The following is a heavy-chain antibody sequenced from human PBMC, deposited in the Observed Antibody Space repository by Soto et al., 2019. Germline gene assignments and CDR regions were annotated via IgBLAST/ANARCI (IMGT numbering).Heavy chain of an antibody. CDR3: ARHTRSGCSSTSCYSDV. V-gene: IGHV4-39*01. CDR2: IYYSGST. CDR1: GGSISSSSYY. J-gene: IGHJ6*02. D-gene: IGHD2-2*01. Sequence: SETLSLTCNVSGGSISSSSYYWGWIRQPPGKGLEWIGSIYYSGSTYYNPSLKSRVTISVDTSKNQFSLKLSSVTAADTAVYYCARHTRSGCSSTSCYSDVWGQGTTVTAP.